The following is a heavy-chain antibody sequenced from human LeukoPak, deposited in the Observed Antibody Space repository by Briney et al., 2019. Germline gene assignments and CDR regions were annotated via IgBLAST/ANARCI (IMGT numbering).Heavy chain of an antibody. V-gene: IGHV4-59*08. CDR3: ARSRGRNTAMVTFFDY. CDR1: GGSISSYY. J-gene: IGHJ4*02. D-gene: IGHD5-18*01. CDR2: IYYSGST. Sequence: SETLSLTCTVSGGSISSYYWSWIRQPAGKGLEWIGYIYYSGSTNYNPSLKSRVTISVDTSKNQFSLKLSSVTAADTAVYYRARSRGRNTAMVTFFDYWGQGTLVTVSS.